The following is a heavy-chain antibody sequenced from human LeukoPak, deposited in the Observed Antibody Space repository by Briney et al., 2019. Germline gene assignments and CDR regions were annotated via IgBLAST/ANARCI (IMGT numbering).Heavy chain of an antibody. CDR3: AGVVVPAAYYYYYYMDV. J-gene: IGHJ6*03. CDR2: IIPIFGTA. V-gene: IGHV1-69*05. CDR1: GGTFSSYA. Sequence: SVKVSCKASGGTFSSYAISWVRQAPGQGLEWVGGIIPIFGTANYAQKFQGRVTITTDESTSTAYMELSSLRSEDTAVYYCAGVVVPAAYYYYYYMDVWGKGTTVTVSS. D-gene: IGHD2-2*01.